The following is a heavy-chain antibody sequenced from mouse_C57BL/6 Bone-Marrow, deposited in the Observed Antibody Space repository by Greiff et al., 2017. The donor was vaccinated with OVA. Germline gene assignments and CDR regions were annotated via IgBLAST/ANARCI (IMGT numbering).Heavy chain of an antibody. CDR1: GFNIKDDY. V-gene: IGHV14-4*01. CDR2: IDPENGDT. D-gene: IGHD1-1*01. Sequence: SGAELVRPGASVKLSCTASGFNIKDDYMHWVKQRPEQGLEWIGWIDPENGDTEYASKFQGKATITADTSSNTAYLQLSSLTSEDTAVYYCTSTVVAPYYAMDYWGQGTSVTVSS. CDR3: TSTVVAPYYAMDY. J-gene: IGHJ4*01.